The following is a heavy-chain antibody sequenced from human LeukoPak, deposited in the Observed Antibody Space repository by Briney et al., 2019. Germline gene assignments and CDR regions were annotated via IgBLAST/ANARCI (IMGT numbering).Heavy chain of an antibody. J-gene: IGHJ4*02. CDR1: GASINSYY. Sequence: PSETLSLTCTVSGASINSYYSSWIRQPPGKGLEWIGCIYDSGSTDYNPSLKSRVTISVDTSKNQFSLKLTSVTAADTAMYYCARTSSSWLWGQGTLVTVSS. CDR2: IYDSGST. D-gene: IGHD6-13*01. V-gene: IGHV4-59*01. CDR3: ARTSSSWL.